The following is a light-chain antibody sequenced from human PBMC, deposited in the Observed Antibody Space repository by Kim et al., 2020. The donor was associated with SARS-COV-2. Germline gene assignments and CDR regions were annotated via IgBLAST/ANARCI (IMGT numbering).Light chain of an antibody. CDR1: KLGDKY. J-gene: IGLJ2*01. Sequence: SYELTQPPSVSVSPGQTASITCSGDKLGDKYACWYQQKPGQSPVLVIYQDSKRPSGIPERFSGSNSGNTATLPISGTQAMDEADYYCQAWDSSTGGVFGGGTKVTVL. CDR3: QAWDSSTGGV. CDR2: QDS. V-gene: IGLV3-1*01.